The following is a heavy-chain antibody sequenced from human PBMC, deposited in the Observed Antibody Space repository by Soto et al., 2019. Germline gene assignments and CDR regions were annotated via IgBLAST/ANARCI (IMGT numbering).Heavy chain of an antibody. D-gene: IGHD1-26*01. J-gene: IGHJ5*02. CDR1: GGTFSSYA. Sequence: SVKVSCKASGGTFSSYAISWVRQAPGQGLEWMGGIIPIFGTANYAQKFQGRVTITADESTSTAYMELSSLRSEDTAVYYCARQVGATLNWFDLWGQGTLACVYS. CDR2: IIPIFGTA. CDR3: ARQVGATLNWFDL. V-gene: IGHV1-69*13.